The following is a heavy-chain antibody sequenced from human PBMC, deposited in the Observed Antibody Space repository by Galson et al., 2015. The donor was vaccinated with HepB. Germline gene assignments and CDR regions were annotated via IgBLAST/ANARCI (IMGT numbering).Heavy chain of an antibody. Sequence: SLRLSCAGSRFTFSSYWMKWVRQAPGKGLEWVATIKQDGSEIHYVDSVKGRFTISRDNARNLVDLQMNSLRVEDTAVYYCAAGGGWFIDVWGRGTLVTVSS. J-gene: IGHJ2*01. D-gene: IGHD3-16*01. CDR2: IKQDGSEI. CDR1: RFTFSSYW. CDR3: AAGGGWFIDV. V-gene: IGHV3-7*03.